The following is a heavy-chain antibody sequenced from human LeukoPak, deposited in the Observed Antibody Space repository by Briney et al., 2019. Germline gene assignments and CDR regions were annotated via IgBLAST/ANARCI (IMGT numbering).Heavy chain of an antibody. CDR2: IIPIFGTA. V-gene: IGHV1-69*05. D-gene: IGHD3-22*01. CDR1: GDTFSSYA. Sequence: SVKVSCKASGDTFSSYAISWVRQAPGQGLEWMGGIIPIFGTANYAQKFQGRVTITTYESTSTAYMELSSLRSEDTAVYYCARVRYYDSSGYQRREGVYYYYYMDVWGKGTTVTVSS. CDR3: ARVRYYDSSGYQRREGVYYYYYMDV. J-gene: IGHJ6*03.